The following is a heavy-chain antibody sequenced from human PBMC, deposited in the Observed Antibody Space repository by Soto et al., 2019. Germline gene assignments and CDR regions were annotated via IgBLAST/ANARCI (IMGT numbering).Heavy chain of an antibody. Sequence: QVHLVESGGGVVQPGRSLRLSCAASGFTFNNFDMEWLRQAPGKGLECVAIIYYDGSNKYYADSVKGRFAIFRDNSKNTLSLQMNRLRVEDTAIYYCATDNWRYCGSWRSPDHWGQGTMVTVSS. CDR1: GFTFNNFD. J-gene: IGHJ5*02. CDR3: ATDNWRYCGSWRSPDH. D-gene: IGHD3-10*01. V-gene: IGHV3-30*03. CDR2: IYYDGSNK.